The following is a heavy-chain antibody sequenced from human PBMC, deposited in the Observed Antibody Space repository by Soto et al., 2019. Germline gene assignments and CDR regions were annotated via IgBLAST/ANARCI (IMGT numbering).Heavy chain of an antibody. CDR2: ISAYNGNT. CDR1: GYTFTSYG. V-gene: IGHV1-18*01. J-gene: IGHJ6*02. CDR3: ARDLVVVAADYYGMDV. Sequence: ASVKVSCKASGYTFTSYGISWVRQAPGQGLEWMGWISAYNGNTNYAQKLQGRVTMTTDTSTSSAYMELRSLRSDDTAVYSCARDLVVVAADYYGMDVWGRGTTVTVSS. D-gene: IGHD2-15*01.